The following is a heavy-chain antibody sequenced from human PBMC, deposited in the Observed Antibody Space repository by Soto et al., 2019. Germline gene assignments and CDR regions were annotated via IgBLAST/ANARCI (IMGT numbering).Heavy chain of an antibody. Sequence: QVHLVQSGAEVKQPGASVRVSCKVSGHTLTHSAIHWVRQAPGTGLEYMGGFDPEEGETTYTQKFQDRVAMTEDTSANTAYMELSSLRSEDTAVYFCATANSGTYFFLDKWGQGTRVVVSS. CDR3: ATANSGTYFFLDK. V-gene: IGHV1-24*01. CDR1: GHTLTHSA. CDR2: FDPEEGET. D-gene: IGHD1-26*01. J-gene: IGHJ4*02.